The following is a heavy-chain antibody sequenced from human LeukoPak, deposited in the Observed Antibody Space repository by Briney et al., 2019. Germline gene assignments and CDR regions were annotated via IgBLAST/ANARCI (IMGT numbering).Heavy chain of an antibody. V-gene: IGHV4-38-2*02. CDR1: GYSISSGYY. CDR2: IYHSGST. Sequence: PSETLSLTCTVSGYSISSGYYWGWIRQPPGKGLEWIGSIYHSGSTYYNPSLKSRVTISVDTSKNQFSLKLSSVTAADTAVYYCARAFGEGWFDPWGQGTLVTVSS. J-gene: IGHJ5*02. CDR3: ARAFGEGWFDP. D-gene: IGHD2-21*01.